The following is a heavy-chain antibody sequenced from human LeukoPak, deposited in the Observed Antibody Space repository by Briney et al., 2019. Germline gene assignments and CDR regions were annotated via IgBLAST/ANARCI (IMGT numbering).Heavy chain of an antibody. Sequence: GGSLGLSCAASGFTFSSYAMSWVRQAPGKGLEWVSAISGSGGSTYYADSVKGRFTISRDNSKNTLYLQMNSLRAEDTAVYYCAKDLGYQSYYYYGMDVWGQGTTVTVSS. CDR1: GFTFSSYA. CDR3: AKDLGYQSYYYYGMDV. V-gene: IGHV3-23*01. D-gene: IGHD5-12*01. CDR2: ISGSGGST. J-gene: IGHJ6*02.